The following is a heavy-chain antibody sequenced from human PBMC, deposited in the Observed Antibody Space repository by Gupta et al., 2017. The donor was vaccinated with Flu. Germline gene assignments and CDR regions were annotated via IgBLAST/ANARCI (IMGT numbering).Heavy chain of an antibody. CDR2: VYYTGSA. CDR3: ARNVGGSGQVFDY. D-gene: IGHD2-15*01. Sequence: WAWVRQTPGRGLEWMVSVYYTGSAYCNQSLKRRGTRAVETSKSQFSLRLSFATAAETATDYCARNVGGSGQVFDYWGQGALVTVSS. J-gene: IGHJ4*02. V-gene: IGHV4-39*01.